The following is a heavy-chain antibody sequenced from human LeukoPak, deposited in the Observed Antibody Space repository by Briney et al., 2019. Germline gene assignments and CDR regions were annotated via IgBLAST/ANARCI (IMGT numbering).Heavy chain of an antibody. CDR2: INTNTGNP. J-gene: IGHJ6*03. D-gene: IGHD7-27*01. CDR1: GYTFTSYV. V-gene: IGHV7-4-1*02. CDR3: ARPGVPLYYYYMDV. Sequence: ASVKVSCKASGYTFTSYVMNWVRQAPGQGLEWMGWINTNTGNPTYAQGFTGRFVFSLDTSVSTAYLQISSLKTEDTAVYYCARPGVPLYYYYMDVRGKGTTVTVSS.